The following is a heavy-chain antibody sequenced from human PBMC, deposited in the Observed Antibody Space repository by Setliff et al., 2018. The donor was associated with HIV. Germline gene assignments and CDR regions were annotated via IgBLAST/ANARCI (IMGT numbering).Heavy chain of an antibody. D-gene: IGHD1-7*01. V-gene: IGHV4-59*08. Sequence: SETLSLTCTVSGASIRNYYWSWVRQPPGKGLEWIGYIYNSGSTNYNPSLKSRVTISVDTSKKQFSLKLNSVTAADTAVYYCASITGSTIDYWGQGTLVTVPQ. CDR3: ASITGSTIDY. CDR2: IYNSGST. CDR1: GASIRNYY. J-gene: IGHJ4*02.